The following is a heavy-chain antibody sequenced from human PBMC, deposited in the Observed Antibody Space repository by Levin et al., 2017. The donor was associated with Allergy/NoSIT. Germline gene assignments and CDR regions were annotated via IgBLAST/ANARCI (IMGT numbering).Heavy chain of an antibody. Sequence: LSLTCAASGFTFSDYYMSWIRQAPGKGLEWVSYISSSGRTIFYADSVKGRFTVSRDNAKNSLYLQMNSLRAEDTAVYYCARDHAPFNIVGTTPFAFDSWGQGTMVTVSS. CDR1: GFTFSDYY. CDR3: ARDHAPFNIVGTTPFAFDS. V-gene: IGHV3-11*01. D-gene: IGHD1-26*01. CDR2: ISSSGRTI. J-gene: IGHJ3*02.